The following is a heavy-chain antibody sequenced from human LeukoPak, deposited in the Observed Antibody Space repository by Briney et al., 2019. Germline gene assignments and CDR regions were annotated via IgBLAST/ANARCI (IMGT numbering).Heavy chain of an antibody. J-gene: IGHJ4*02. CDR1: GYRFTNYY. D-gene: IGHD2-2*01. V-gene: IGHV1-46*01. CDR3: ARDGPTAAPFDY. Sequence: ASVKVSCKASGYRFTNYYMNWVRQAPGQGLEWMGIINPSGGSTSYAQRFQGRVAMTRDTSTTTDYMEVNSLTSEDTAVYFCARDGPTAAPFDYWGQGTLVTVSS. CDR2: INPSGGST.